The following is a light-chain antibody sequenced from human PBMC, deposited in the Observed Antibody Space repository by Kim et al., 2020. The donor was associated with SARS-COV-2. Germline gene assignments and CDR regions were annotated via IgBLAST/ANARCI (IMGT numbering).Light chain of an antibody. V-gene: IGKV4-1*01. CDR2: WAS. J-gene: IGKJ4*01. Sequence: DIVMTQSPDSLAVSLGERATINCKSSQSVLYSSNNKNYLAWYQQKPGQPPKLLIYWASTRESGVPDRFSGSGSGTDFTLTISSLQAEDVAVYYCQQYYSTPPLTFGGGTKLEI. CDR1: QSVLYSSNNKNY. CDR3: QQYYSTPPLT.